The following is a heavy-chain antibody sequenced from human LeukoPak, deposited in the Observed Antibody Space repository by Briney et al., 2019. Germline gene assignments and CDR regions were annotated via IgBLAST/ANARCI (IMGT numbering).Heavy chain of an antibody. V-gene: IGHV1-2*02. CDR3: ARGIAVPGLRGVNPLRPVDY. CDR2: INPNSGGT. J-gene: IGHJ4*02. Sequence: ASVKVSCKASGYTFTGYYIHWVRQAPGQGLEWMGWINPNSGGTNYAQKFQGGVTMTRDTSISTAYMELSRLRSDDTAVFYCARGIAVPGLRGVNPLRPVDYWGQGTLVTVSS. CDR1: GYTFTGYY. D-gene: IGHD6-19*01.